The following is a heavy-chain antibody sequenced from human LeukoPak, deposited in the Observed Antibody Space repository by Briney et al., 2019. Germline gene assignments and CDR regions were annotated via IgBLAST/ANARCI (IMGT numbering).Heavy chain of an antibody. D-gene: IGHD6-13*01. CDR2: INPNSGGT. Sequence: APVRVSCKASGYTFTGYYMHWVRRAPGQGLEWMGWINPNSGGTNYAQKFQGRVTMTRDASISTAYMELSRLRSDDTAVYYCARDGVAAADSAFDIWGQGTMVTVSS. CDR3: ARDGVAAADSAFDI. CDR1: GYTFTGYY. J-gene: IGHJ3*02. V-gene: IGHV1-2*02.